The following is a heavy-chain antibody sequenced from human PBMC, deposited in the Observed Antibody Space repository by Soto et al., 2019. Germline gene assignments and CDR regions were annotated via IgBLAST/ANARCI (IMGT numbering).Heavy chain of an antibody. V-gene: IGHV4-59*02. CDR2: IYASGSP. CDR3: ARGVGSSPPQY. J-gene: IGHJ4*02. D-gene: IGHD1-26*01. Sequence: SETLSLTCTISGGSVSVYYWSWIRQSTGQGLEWIGYIYASGSPYYNPSLRSRVTISADTSKNQISLKLTSPTAADTAVYYCARGVGSSPPQYWGRGTLVTAPQ. CDR1: GGSVSVYY.